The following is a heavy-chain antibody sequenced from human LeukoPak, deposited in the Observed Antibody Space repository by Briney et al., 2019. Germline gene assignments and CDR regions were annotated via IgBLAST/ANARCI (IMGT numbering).Heavy chain of an antibody. D-gene: IGHD3-10*01. V-gene: IGHV4-39*01. Sequence: SETLSLTCTVSGGSISSSSYYWGWIRQPPGKGLEWIVSIYYSGSTYYNPSLKSRVTISVDTSKNQFSLKLSSVTAADTAVYYCARHGRSYGSGSYYSFDYWGQGTLVTVSS. CDR1: GGSISSSSYY. J-gene: IGHJ4*02. CDR2: IYYSGST. CDR3: ARHGRSYGSGSYYSFDY.